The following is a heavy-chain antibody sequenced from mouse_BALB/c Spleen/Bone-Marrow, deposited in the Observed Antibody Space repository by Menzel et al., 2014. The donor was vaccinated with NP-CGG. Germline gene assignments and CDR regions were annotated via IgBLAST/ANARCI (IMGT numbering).Heavy chain of an antibody. J-gene: IGHJ1*01. CDR2: SNPSNGGN. D-gene: IGHD1-1*01. V-gene: IGHV1S81*02. CDR3: TRSNYGYWYFDV. Sequence: VQLQQSGAELVKPGASVKLSCKASGYTFSNYYMYWVKQRPGQGLEWIGESNPSNGGNDFNEKFKSKATLTVDKSSSTAYMQLSSLTSEDSAVYYCTRSNYGYWYFDVWGAGTTVTVSS. CDR1: GYTFSNYY.